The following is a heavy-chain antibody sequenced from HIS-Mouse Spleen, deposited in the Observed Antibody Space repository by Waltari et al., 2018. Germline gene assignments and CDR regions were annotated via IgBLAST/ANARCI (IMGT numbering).Heavy chain of an antibody. V-gene: IGHV2-70*15. CDR3: ARIAEGYSSGWYAFDY. CDR2: IDWDDDK. D-gene: IGHD6-19*01. Sequence: QVTLRESGPALVKPTQTLTLTCTFSGFSLSTSGMCVSWIRQPPGKALEWLARIDWDDDKYYSTSHKTRITISKETSKNQVVLTMTNMDPVDTATYYCARIAEGYSSGWYAFDYWGQGTLVTVSS. CDR1: GFSLSTSGMC. J-gene: IGHJ4*02.